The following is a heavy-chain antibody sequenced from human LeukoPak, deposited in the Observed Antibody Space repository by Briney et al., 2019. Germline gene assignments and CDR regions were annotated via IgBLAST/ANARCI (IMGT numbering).Heavy chain of an antibody. J-gene: IGHJ5*02. V-gene: IGHV4-34*01. CDR3: ARGSVYADP. D-gene: IGHD1-14*01. CDR1: GGSFSGYY. Sequence: PSETLSLTCAVYGGSFSGYYWSWIRQPPGKGLEWIGEINHSGSTNYNPSLKSRVTISVDTSKNQFSLKLSSVTAADTAVYYCARGSVYADPWGQGTLVTVSS. CDR2: INHSGST.